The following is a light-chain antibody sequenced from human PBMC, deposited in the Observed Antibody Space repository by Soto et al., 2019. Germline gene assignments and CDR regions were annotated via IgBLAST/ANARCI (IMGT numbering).Light chain of an antibody. CDR2: GAS. J-gene: IGKJ5*01. CDR3: QQYHNWPSVT. CDR1: QSVRSN. V-gene: IGKV3-15*01. Sequence: EIMMTQSPATLSVSPGERATLSCRASQSVRSNLAWYQQKPGQAPRLLIYGASTRATGIPARFSGSGSGTEFTLTISSLQSEDFAVYYCQQYHNWPSVTFGQGTRLEIK.